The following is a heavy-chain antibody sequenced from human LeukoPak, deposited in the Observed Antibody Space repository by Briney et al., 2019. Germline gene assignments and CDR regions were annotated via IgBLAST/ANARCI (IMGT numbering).Heavy chain of an antibody. D-gene: IGHD2-8*02. J-gene: IGHJ4*02. Sequence: GGSLRLSWAASGLTFSSYSMNWVRQAPGEGLEWVSSISSSSSYIYYADSVKGRFTISRDNAKNSLYLQMNSLRAEDTAVYSCARDTDYFDYWGQGTLVTVSS. CDR2: ISSSSSYI. CDR1: GLTFSSYS. CDR3: ARDTDYFDY. V-gene: IGHV3-21*01.